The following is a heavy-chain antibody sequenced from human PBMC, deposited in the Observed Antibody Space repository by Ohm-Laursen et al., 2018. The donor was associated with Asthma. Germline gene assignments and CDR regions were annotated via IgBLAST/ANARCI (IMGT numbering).Heavy chain of an antibody. CDR2: TYYRSKWYN. Sequence: QTLSLTCATSGDSVSSNSAAWNWIRQSPSRGLEWLGRTYYRSKWYNDYAVSVKSRITINPDTSKNQFSLQLNSVTPEDTAVYYCARMGYDSSGYYSWYFDYWGQGTLVTVSS. CDR3: ARMGYDSSGYYSWYFDY. D-gene: IGHD3-22*01. J-gene: IGHJ4*02. CDR1: GDSVSSNSAA. V-gene: IGHV6-1*01.